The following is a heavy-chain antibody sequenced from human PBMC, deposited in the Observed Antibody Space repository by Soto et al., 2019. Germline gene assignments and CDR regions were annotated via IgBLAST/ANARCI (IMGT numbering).Heavy chain of an antibody. CDR2: INAGNGNT. J-gene: IGHJ3*02. CDR3: GRDLGYCSSTSCYLDAFDI. CDR1: GYTFTSYA. V-gene: IGHV1-3*01. D-gene: IGHD2-2*01. Sequence: QVQLVQSGAEVKKPGASVKVSCKASGYTFTSYAMHWVRQAPGQRLEWMGWINAGNGNTKYSQKFQGRDTITRDTSASTAYMELSSLRSEDTAVYYCGRDLGYCSSTSCYLDAFDIWGQGTMVTVSS.